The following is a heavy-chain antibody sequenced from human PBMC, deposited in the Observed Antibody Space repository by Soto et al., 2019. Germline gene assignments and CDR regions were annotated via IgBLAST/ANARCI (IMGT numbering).Heavy chain of an antibody. CDR3: AKWHTYNYDSLAFSGFDC. CDR2: ISGGDGSP. J-gene: IGHJ4*02. CDR1: GFTFSSSA. Sequence: EVQVSESGGGLVQPGGSLRLSCTASGFTFSSSAMTWVRQAPGKGLEWVSAISGGDGSPSYADSAKGRFIISRDNSKNTLYLHMNSLRADDTAAYYCAKWHTYNYDSLAFSGFDCWGQGTQVTVSS. D-gene: IGHD3-16*01. V-gene: IGHV3-23*01.